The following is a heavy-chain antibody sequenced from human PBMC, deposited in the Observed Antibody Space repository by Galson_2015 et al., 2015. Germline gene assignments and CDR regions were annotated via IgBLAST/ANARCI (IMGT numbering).Heavy chain of an antibody. Sequence: ETLSLTCTVSGGSISSSSYYWGWIRQPPGKGLEWIGSIYYSGSTYYNPSLKSRVTISVDTSKNQFSLKLSSVTAADTAVYYCARDTARHESSIYWGQGTLVTVSS. CDR1: GGSISSSSYY. CDR2: IYYSGST. J-gene: IGHJ4*02. D-gene: IGHD6-6*01. V-gene: IGHV4-39*07. CDR3: ARDTARHESSIY.